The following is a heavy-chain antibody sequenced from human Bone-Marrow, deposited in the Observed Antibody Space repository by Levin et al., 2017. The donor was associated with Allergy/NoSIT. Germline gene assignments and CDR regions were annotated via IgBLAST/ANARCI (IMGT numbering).Heavy chain of an antibody. Sequence: ASVKVSCAASEFTFSSYSMNWVRQAPGKGLEWVSSISSSSSYIYYADSVKGRFTISRDNAKNSLYLQMNSLRAEDTAVYYCARDPARNMGGSSWYLDYWGQGTLVTVSS. CDR3: ARDPARNMGGSSWYLDY. D-gene: IGHD6-13*01. V-gene: IGHV3-21*01. J-gene: IGHJ4*02. CDR1: EFTFSSYS. CDR2: ISSSSSYI.